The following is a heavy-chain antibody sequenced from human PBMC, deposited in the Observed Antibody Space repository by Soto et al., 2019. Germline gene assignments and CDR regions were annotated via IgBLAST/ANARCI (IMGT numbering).Heavy chain of an antibody. CDR1: GVSISRHDW. CDR2: SHQSGYT. CDR3: ATRDSSRFY. V-gene: IGHV4-4*02. Sequence: QVQLQESGPGLVKPSGTLSLTCAVSGVSISRHDWWTWVRQPPGKGLEWIGESHQSGYTNYNSSLESRVTISVDKSNNQFSLKLSSVTVADTAVYYCATRDSSRFYWGQGTLVTVSS. J-gene: IGHJ4*02. D-gene: IGHD6-13*01.